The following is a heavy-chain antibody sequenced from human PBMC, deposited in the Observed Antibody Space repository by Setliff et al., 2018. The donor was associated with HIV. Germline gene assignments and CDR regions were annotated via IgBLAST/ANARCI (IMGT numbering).Heavy chain of an antibody. V-gene: IGHV4-31*03. D-gene: IGHD3-22*01. CDR2: IYYSGST. Sequence: PSETLSLTCTVSGGSISSGGYYWSWIRQHPGKGLEWIGYIYYSGSTYYNTSLKSRVTISVDTSKNQFSLKLSSVTAADTAVYYCARDFISDSSGYYSSHFDCWGQGTLVTVSS. CDR1: GGSISSGGYY. CDR3: ARDFISDSSGYYSSHFDC. J-gene: IGHJ4*02.